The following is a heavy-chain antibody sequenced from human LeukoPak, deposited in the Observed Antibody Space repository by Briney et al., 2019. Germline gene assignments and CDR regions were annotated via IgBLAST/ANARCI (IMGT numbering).Heavy chain of an antibody. V-gene: IGHV1-3*01. CDR3: ARVYGDYVDAFDI. J-gene: IGHJ3*02. D-gene: IGHD4-17*01. CDR1: GYTFTSYA. Sequence: ASVKVSCKASGYTFTSYAMDWVRQAPGQSLEWMGWINAGSGITKYSQKFQGGVTITRDTSASTAYMELSSLRSEDTAVYYCARVYGDYVDAFDIWGQGTMVTVSS. CDR2: INAGSGIT.